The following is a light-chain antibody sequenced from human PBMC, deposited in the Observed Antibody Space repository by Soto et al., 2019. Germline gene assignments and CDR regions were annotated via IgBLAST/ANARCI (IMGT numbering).Light chain of an antibody. CDR3: SSYTEKSNLLYV. V-gene: IGLV2-8*01. CDR1: SSDIGAYNY. Sequence: QSALTQPPSASGSPGQSVTISCTGTSSDIGAYNYVSWYQQHPGKAPKVVISEVSKRPSGVPDRFSGSKSGNTASLTVSGLQPEDEADYYCSSYTEKSNLLYVFGTGTKLTVL. J-gene: IGLJ1*01. CDR2: EVS.